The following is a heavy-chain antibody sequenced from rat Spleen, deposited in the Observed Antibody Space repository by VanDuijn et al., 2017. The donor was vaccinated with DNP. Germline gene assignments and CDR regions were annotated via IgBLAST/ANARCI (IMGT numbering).Heavy chain of an antibody. CDR3: ATARVHTTGIIPFDY. D-gene: IGHD1-9*01. CDR2: IIYDGSRP. V-gene: IGHV5S10*01. CDR1: GFTFSDYN. Sequence: EVQLVESGGGLVQPGRSLKLSCAASGFTFSDYNMAWVRQAPKKGLEWVATIIYDGSRPYYRDSVKGRFTISRDNAKSTLYLQMDSLRSEDTATYYCATARVHTTGIIPFDYGGQGVMVTVSS. J-gene: IGHJ2*01.